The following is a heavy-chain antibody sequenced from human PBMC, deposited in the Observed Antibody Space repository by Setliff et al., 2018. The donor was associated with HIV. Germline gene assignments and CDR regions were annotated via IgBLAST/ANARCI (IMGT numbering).Heavy chain of an antibody. CDR1: GGSISSYC. D-gene: IGHD6-6*01. CDR3: ATRPRIAARPFDY. V-gene: IGHV4-4*09. Sequence: NPSETLSLTCTVSGGSISSYCWNWIRQPPGKGLEWIGYIFASGSSLYNPSLQSRVSISIDTSRNQFFLRLTSVTAADTAVYYCATRPRIAARPFDYWGQGMLVTVSS. CDR2: IFASGSS. J-gene: IGHJ4*02.